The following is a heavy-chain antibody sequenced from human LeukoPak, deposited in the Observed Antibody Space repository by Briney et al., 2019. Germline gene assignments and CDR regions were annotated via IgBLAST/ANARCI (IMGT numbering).Heavy chain of an antibody. Sequence: SETLSLTYTVSGGSISSGGYYWSWIRQHPGKGLEWIGYIYYSGSTYYNPSLKSRVTISVDTSKNQFSLKLSSVTAADTAVYYCAWGGDFWSGYYEGWGQGTLVTVSS. J-gene: IGHJ4*02. CDR3: AWGGDFWSGYYEG. D-gene: IGHD3-3*01. V-gene: IGHV4-31*03. CDR2: IYYSGST. CDR1: GGSISSGGYY.